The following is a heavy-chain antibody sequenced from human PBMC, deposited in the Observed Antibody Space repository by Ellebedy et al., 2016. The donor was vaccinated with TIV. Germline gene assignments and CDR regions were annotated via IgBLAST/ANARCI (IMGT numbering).Heavy chain of an antibody. CDR1: GYTFTSYD. J-gene: IGHJ5*02. CDR3: ARKRWYPRWFDP. Sequence: ASVKVSXKASGYTFTSYDINWVRQATGQGLEWMGWMNPNSGNTGYAQKFQGRVTMTRNTSISTAYMELSSLRSEDTAVYYCARKRWYPRWFDPWGQGTLVTVSS. CDR2: MNPNSGNT. V-gene: IGHV1-8*01. D-gene: IGHD4-23*01.